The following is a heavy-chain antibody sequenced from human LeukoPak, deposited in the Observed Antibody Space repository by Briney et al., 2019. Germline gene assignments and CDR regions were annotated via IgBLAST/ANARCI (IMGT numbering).Heavy chain of an antibody. D-gene: IGHD2-15*01. CDR2: ISGSGGST. V-gene: IGHV3-23*01. Sequence: GGSLRLSCAASGFTFSSYAMNWVRQAPGKGLEWVSAISGSGGSTYYADSVKGRFTISRDNSKNTLYLQMNSLRAEDTAVYYCAKSVVCSGGSCYYFDYWGQGTLVTVSS. J-gene: IGHJ4*02. CDR3: AKSVVCSGGSCYYFDY. CDR1: GFTFSSYA.